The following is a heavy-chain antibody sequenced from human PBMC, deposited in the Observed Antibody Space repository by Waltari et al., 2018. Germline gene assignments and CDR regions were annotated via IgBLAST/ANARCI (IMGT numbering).Heavy chain of an antibody. J-gene: IGHJ4*02. CDR1: GGTFSRYA. Sequence: QVQLVQSGAEVKKPGSSVKVSCKASGGTFSRYAIRWVRRAPGQGLEWMGGIIPIFGTANYAQKFQGRVTITADESTSTAYMELSSLRSEDTAVYYCARSTPRYAGNIDYWGQGTLVTVSS. D-gene: IGHD3-10*01. CDR3: ARSTPRYAGNIDY. CDR2: IIPIFGTA. V-gene: IGHV1-69*13.